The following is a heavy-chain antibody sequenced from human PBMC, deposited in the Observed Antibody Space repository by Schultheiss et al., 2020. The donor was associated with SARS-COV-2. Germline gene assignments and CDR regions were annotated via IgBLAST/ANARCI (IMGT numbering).Heavy chain of an antibody. V-gene: IGHV3-21*04. CDR3: ARGNYYGMDV. Sequence: GGSLRLSCAASGFTFSGSAMHWVRQASGKGLEWVSSISSSSSYIYYADSVKGRFTISRDNSKNSLYLQMNSLRAEDTAVYYCARGNYYGMDVWGQGTTVTVSS. J-gene: IGHJ6*02. CDR1: GFTFSGSA. CDR2: ISSSSSYI.